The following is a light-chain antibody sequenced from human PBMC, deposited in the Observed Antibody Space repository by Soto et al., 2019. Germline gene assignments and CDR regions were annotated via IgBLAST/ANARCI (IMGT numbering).Light chain of an antibody. CDR1: QTISDW. CDR3: QQYNNFAVT. Sequence: DIQMTQSPSTLSASVGDRVTITCRASQTISDWLAWYQQKPGKAPKLLIYRAATLQRGVPSRLSGSGSGTEFTLTITSLQPDDFAIYYCQQYNNFAVTFGQGTKVEIK. J-gene: IGKJ1*01. CDR2: RAA. V-gene: IGKV1-5*03.